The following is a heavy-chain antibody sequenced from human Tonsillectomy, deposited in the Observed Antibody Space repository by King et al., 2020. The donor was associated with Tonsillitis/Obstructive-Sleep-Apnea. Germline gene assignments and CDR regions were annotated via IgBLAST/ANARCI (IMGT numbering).Heavy chain of an antibody. CDR3: ARGDLDFWSGYYYFDY. J-gene: IGHJ4*02. V-gene: IGHV4-61*03. Sequence: VQLQESGPGLVKPSETLSLTCTVSGGSVSSGSYYWSWIRQPPGKGLEWIGDIFYSGSTNYNPSLKSRVTISVDTSKNHFSLKLSSVTAADTAVYYCARGDLDFWSGYYYFDYWGQGTLVTVSS. CDR1: GGSVSSGSYY. CDR2: IFYSGST. D-gene: IGHD3-3*01.